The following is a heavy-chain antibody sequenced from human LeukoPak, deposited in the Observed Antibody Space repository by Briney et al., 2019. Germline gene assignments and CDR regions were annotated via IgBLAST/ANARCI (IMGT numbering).Heavy chain of an antibody. J-gene: IGHJ4*02. CDR1: GFTVSSNY. D-gene: IGHD4-17*01. V-gene: IGHV3-66*03. CDR2: IYSDNT. CDR3: AKDPVGYTVTEYYFDY. Sequence: PGGSLRLSCAASGFTVSSNYMSWVRQAPGKGLEWVSVIYSDNTHYSDSVKGRFTISRDNSKNTLYLQMNSLRAEDTAVYYCAKDPVGYTVTEYYFDYWGQGTLVTVSS.